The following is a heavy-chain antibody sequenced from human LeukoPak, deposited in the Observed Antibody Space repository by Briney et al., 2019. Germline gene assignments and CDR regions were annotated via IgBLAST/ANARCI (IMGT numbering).Heavy chain of an antibody. V-gene: IGHV1-2*02. CDR1: GYTFTGYY. Sequence: ASVRVSCKASGYTFTGYYLHWVRQAPGQGLEWMGWINPISGGTNYAQKFQGRVTLTRDTSINTAYMEMSGLRSDDTAMFYCARLSDTPGPEDRHIDIWGQGTLVTVSS. CDR3: ARLSDTPGPEDRHIDI. D-gene: IGHD3-16*02. CDR2: INPISGGT. J-gene: IGHJ3*02.